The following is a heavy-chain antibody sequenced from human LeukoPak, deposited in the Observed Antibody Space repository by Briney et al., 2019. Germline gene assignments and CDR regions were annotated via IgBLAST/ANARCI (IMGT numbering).Heavy chain of an antibody. CDR2: IYYSRNT. D-gene: IGHD5-18*01. V-gene: IGHV4-39*01. CDR3: ATEGIQLGPRVSY. Sequence: PSETLSLTCTVSGGSISSNSYYWGWLRQPPGKGLEWIGNIYYSRNTYYNPSRKSRVTISVEASNNQFSRKLSSVTAADTAVYCYATEGIQLGPRVSYWGQGTLVTVPS. J-gene: IGHJ4*02. CDR1: GGSISSNSYY.